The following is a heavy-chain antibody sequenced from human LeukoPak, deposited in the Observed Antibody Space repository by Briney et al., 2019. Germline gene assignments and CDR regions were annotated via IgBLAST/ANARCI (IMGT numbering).Heavy chain of an antibody. D-gene: IGHD6-19*01. CDR2: IYPGDSDT. CDR1: GYSFTSYW. V-gene: IGHV5-51*01. J-gene: IGHJ4*02. Sequence: GESLKISCKGSGYSFTSYWIGWVRQMPGKGLEWMGIIYPGDSDTRYSPSFQGQVTISADKSISTAYLQWSSLKASDTAIYYCARHRPYSSGWRHFDYWGQGTLVTVSS. CDR3: ARHRPYSSGWRHFDY.